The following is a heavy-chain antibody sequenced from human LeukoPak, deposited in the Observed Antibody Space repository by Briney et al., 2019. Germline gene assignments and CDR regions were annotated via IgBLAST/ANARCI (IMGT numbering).Heavy chain of an antibody. Sequence: PGGSLRLSCAASGFTFSNYAMSWVRQAPGKGLEWVSAISGSGVSTYYADSVKGRFTISRDNSKNTLYLQMSSLRAEDTAVYYCAKARYYSVWYSGHDYWGQGTLVTVSS. D-gene: IGHD6-19*01. CDR1: GFTFSNYA. V-gene: IGHV3-23*01. CDR3: AKARYYSVWYSGHDY. CDR2: ISGSGVST. J-gene: IGHJ4*02.